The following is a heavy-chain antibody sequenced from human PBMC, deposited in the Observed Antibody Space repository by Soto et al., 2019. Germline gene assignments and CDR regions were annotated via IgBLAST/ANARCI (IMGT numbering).Heavy chain of an antibody. CDR1: GGSISSGGYY. CDR2: IYYSGST. D-gene: IGHD3-9*01. V-gene: IGHV4-31*03. Sequence: QVQLQESGPGLVKPSQTLSLTCTVSGGSISSGGYYWSWIRQHPGKGLEWIGYIYYSGSTYYNPSLKSRVTISVDTSKNQCSLKLSSVTAADTAVYYCARVNRHFDIYYFDYWGQGTLVTVSS. CDR3: ARVNRHFDIYYFDY. J-gene: IGHJ4*02.